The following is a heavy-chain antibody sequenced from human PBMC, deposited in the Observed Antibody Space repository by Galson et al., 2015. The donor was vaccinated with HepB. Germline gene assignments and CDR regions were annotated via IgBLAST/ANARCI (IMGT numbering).Heavy chain of an antibody. J-gene: IGHJ6*02. CDR2: ISSNGGST. Sequence: SLRLSCAASGFTFSSYAMHWVRQAPGKGLEYVSAISSNGGSTYYANSVKGRFTISRDNSKNTLYLQMGSLRAEDMAVYYCARVLGARGTTVTYYYYYGMDVWGQGTTVTVSS. CDR1: GFTFSSYA. CDR3: ARVLGARGTTVTYYYYYGMDV. D-gene: IGHD4-11*01. V-gene: IGHV3-64*01.